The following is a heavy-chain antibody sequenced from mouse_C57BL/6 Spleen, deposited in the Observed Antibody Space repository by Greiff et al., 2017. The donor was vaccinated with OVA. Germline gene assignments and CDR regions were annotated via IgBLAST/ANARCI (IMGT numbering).Heavy chain of an antibody. D-gene: IGHD1-1*01. Sequence: DVQLQESGPGLVKPSQSLSLTCSVTGYSITSGYYWNWIRQFPGNKLEWMGYISYDGSNNYNPSLKNRISITRDTSKNQFFLKLNSVTTEDTATYYCAREYYYGSKGYWYFDVWGTGTTVTVSS. V-gene: IGHV3-6*01. CDR2: ISYDGSN. J-gene: IGHJ1*03. CDR3: AREYYYGSKGYWYFDV. CDR1: GYSITSGYY.